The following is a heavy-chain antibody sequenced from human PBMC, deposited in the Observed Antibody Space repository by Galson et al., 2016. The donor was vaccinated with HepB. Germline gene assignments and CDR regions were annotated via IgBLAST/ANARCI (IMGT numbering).Heavy chain of an antibody. D-gene: IGHD6-25*01. Sequence: SETLSLTCTVSGGSISSSIYYWGWIRQPPGKGLEWIGSVDYSGGTFYTPSLKSRVTIFVDPSYNQLSLKLSSVTAADTAFYYCARQSQEGPRIAPALDAFDIWGQGTMVTVSS. CDR1: GGSISSSIYY. CDR2: VDYSGGT. CDR3: ARQSQEGPRIAPALDAFDI. V-gene: IGHV4-39*01. J-gene: IGHJ3*02.